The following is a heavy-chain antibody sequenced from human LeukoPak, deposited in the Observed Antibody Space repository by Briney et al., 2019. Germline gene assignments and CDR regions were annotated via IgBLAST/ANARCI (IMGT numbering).Heavy chain of an antibody. CDR2: ISAYNGNT. D-gene: IGHD3-10*01. Sequence: ASVKVSCKASGYTFTSYGISWVRQAPGQGLEWMGWISAYNGNTNYAQKLQGRVTVTTDTSTSTAYMELRSLRSDDTAVYYCARGGYYGSGSYYRRGPNWFDPWGQGTLVTVSS. CDR1: GYTFTSYG. J-gene: IGHJ5*02. V-gene: IGHV1-18*04. CDR3: ARGGYYGSGSYYRRGPNWFDP.